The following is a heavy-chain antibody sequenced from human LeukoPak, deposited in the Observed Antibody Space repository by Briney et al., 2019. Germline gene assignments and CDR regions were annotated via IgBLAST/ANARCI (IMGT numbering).Heavy chain of an antibody. Sequence: TGGSLRLSCATSGFTFSTYWMSWVRQAPGKGLEWVANIKQDGSEKYYADSVTGRFTISRDNAKNPLYLQMNSLRAEDTAVYYCANGDGFDFWGQGTLVTVSS. CDR2: IKQDGSEK. D-gene: IGHD5-24*01. J-gene: IGHJ4*02. CDR1: GFTFSTYW. V-gene: IGHV3-7*01. CDR3: ANGDGFDF.